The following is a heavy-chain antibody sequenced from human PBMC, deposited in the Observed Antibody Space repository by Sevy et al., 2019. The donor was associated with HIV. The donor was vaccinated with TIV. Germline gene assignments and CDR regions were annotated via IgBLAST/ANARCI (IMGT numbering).Heavy chain of an antibody. Sequence: GGSLRLSCAASGFTFSSYSMNWVRQAPGKGLEWVSSISSSSGYIYYADSVKGSITISRDKAKNALYLKMNSLRAEDTALYYCAREPSGSYDDDAFDIWGQGTMVTVSS. CDR2: ISSSSGYI. CDR1: GFTFSSYS. V-gene: IGHV3-21*03. D-gene: IGHD1-26*01. CDR3: AREPSGSYDDDAFDI. J-gene: IGHJ3*02.